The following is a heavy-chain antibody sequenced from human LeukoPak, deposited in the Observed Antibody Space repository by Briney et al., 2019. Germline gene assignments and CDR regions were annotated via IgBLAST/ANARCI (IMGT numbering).Heavy chain of an antibody. CDR1: GDSPSSHY. D-gene: IGHD3-10*01. CDR3: ARERSHFWYIDV. J-gene: IGHJ6*03. V-gene: IGHV4-59*11. Sequence: SETLSLTCTVSGDSPSSHYWSWIRQSPGKGLEWLGFIHYSGSTDYNPSLRCRVSISIDTSKNQFTLNLRSVTAADSAIYYCARERSHFWYIDVWGKGTTVTVSS. CDR2: IHYSGST.